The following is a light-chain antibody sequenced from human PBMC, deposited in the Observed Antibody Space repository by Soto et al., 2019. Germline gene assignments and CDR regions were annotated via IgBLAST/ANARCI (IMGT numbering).Light chain of an antibody. V-gene: IGKV3-15*01. CDR3: LQYHILWA. CDR2: RAS. Sequence: ILMTQSPATVSVSPGESATLSCRASQHIYYNVAWYQHRPGQAPRLLIYRASTRAPGVPARFSGSGSGTEFTLTISSLQPEDFTVYACLQYHILWAFGQGTKVEI. CDR1: QHIYYN. J-gene: IGKJ1*01.